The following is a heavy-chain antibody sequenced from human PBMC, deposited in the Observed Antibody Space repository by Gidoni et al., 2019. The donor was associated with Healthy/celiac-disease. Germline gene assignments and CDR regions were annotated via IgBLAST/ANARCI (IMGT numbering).Heavy chain of an antibody. Sequence: QVQLQQWGAGLLKPSETLSLTCAVYGGSFSGYYWSWIRQPPGKGLEWIGEINHSGSTNYNPSLKSRVTISVDTSKNQFSLKLSSVTAADTAVYYCARGEMVRGVIPQPQVDWGQGTLVTVSS. CDR3: ARGEMVRGVIPQPQVD. V-gene: IGHV4-34*01. J-gene: IGHJ4*02. D-gene: IGHD3-10*01. CDR1: GGSFSGYY. CDR2: INHSGST.